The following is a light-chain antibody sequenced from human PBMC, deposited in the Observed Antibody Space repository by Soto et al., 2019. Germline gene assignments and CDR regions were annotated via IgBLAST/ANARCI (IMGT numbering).Light chain of an antibody. V-gene: IGLV1-40*01. CDR1: SSNIGAGYD. Sequence: QSVLTQPPSVSGAPGQRVTISCTGSSSNIGAGYDVHWYQQLPGTAPKLLIXGNXXXPSGVPDRFSGSKSGTSASLAITGXXXXXXXXXXCQSYDSSLSGSRFGGGTQLTVL. J-gene: IGLJ2*01. CDR3: QSYDSSLSGSR. CDR2: GNX.